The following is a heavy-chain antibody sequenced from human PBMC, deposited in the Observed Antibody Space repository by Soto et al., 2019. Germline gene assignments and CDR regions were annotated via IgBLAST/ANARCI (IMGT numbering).Heavy chain of an antibody. CDR1: GFTFSSYG. CDR3: AKGVTIAREVILDGFDP. CDR2: ISYHGSNK. J-gene: IGHJ5*02. D-gene: IGHD3-10*01. V-gene: IGHV3-30*18. Sequence: VQLVESGGGVVQPGGSLRLSGAASGFTFSSYGMHWVRQAPAKGLECVAVISYHGSNKYCAASVKGRFTISRDNSKNTLDLRMNSLRAEDTAGYCFAKGVTIAREVILDGFDPGGQGTLVSSSS.